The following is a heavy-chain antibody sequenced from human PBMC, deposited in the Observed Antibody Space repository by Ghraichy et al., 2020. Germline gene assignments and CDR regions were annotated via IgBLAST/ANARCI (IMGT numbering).Heavy chain of an antibody. J-gene: IGHJ5*02. CDR3: ARGLTAVIA. D-gene: IGHD2-2*01. CDR2: ITGSGGTT. V-gene: IGHV3-23*01. Sequence: LSLTCAASGFTFSSQAMNWVRQAPGKGLEWVSGITGSGGTTYYADSVKGRFTISRDNSKNTLYLQMNSLRVEDTAVYYCARGLTAVIAWGQGSLVTVSS. CDR1: GFTFSSQA.